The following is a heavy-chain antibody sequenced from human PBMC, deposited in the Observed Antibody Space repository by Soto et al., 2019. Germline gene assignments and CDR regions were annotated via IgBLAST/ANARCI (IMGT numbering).Heavy chain of an antibody. J-gene: IGHJ4*02. V-gene: IGHV4-61*01. CDR2: VSHTGAT. CDR3: AREFSSANINYYDF. CDR1: GGSISLERFY. Sequence: QVQLQESGPGLVKPSETLSLTCTVSGGSISLERFYWTWIRHPPGKGLEWIGYVSHTGATNYNPSLQSRVDISVDTSRNQFSLKLRSLTAADTAVYFCAREFSSANINYYDFWGQGTLVSVSA.